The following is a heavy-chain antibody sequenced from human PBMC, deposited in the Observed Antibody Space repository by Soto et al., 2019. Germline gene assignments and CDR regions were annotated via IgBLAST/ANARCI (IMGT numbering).Heavy chain of an antibody. D-gene: IGHD4-17*01. Sequence: SETLSLTCTVSGGSISSYYWSWIRQPPGKGLEWIGYIYYSGSTNYNPSLKSRVTISVDTSKNQFSLKLSSVTAADTAAYYCASLRTTVTNLRWFDPWRQGTLVTVSS. V-gene: IGHV4-59*01. CDR2: IYYSGST. CDR3: ASLRTTVTNLRWFDP. J-gene: IGHJ5*02. CDR1: GGSISSYY.